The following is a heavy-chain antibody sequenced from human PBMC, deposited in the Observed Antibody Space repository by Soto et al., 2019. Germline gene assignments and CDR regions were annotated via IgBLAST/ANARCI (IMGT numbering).Heavy chain of an antibody. CDR3: AREGYTSSSIHSFLDS. CDR1: GGTFSSYG. V-gene: IGHV1-69*06. CDR2: IIPCLGTT. J-gene: IGHJ4*02. Sequence: QVQLVQSGAEVKKPGSSVKVSCKASGGTFSSYGISWVRQAPGQGLEWMGRIIPCLGTTNYAQNFQDRLTVTADTSTNTAFIELSSLRSDDTAVYYCAREGYTSSSIHSFLDSWGQGTLVTVSS. D-gene: IGHD6-6*01.